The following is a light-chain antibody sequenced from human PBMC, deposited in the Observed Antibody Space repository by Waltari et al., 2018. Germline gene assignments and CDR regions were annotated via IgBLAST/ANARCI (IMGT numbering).Light chain of an antibody. V-gene: IGKV3-20*01. CDR3: QQYGTSPYT. CDR2: GAS. J-gene: IGKJ2*01. Sequence: EIVLTQSPDTLSLSPGERATLSCRASQSVSSSYLVWYQQKPGQAPRLLIYGASSRATGIPDRFSGSGSGTDFTLTISRLEPENFAVYYCQQYGTSPYTFGQGTKLEIK. CDR1: QSVSSSY.